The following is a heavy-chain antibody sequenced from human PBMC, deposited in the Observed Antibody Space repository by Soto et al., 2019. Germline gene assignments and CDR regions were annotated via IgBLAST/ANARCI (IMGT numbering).Heavy chain of an antibody. CDR1: GFTFGDYA. CDR2: IRSKAYGGTT. CDR3: TRDLSNYYDSSGYDAYAFDI. J-gene: IGHJ3*02. D-gene: IGHD3-22*01. Sequence: PGGSLRLSCTASGFTFGDYAMSWVRQAPGKGLEWVGFIRSKAYGGTTEYAASVKGRFTISRDDSKSIAYLQMNSLKTEDTAVYYCTRDLSNYYDSSGYDAYAFDIWGQGTMVTVS. V-gene: IGHV3-49*04.